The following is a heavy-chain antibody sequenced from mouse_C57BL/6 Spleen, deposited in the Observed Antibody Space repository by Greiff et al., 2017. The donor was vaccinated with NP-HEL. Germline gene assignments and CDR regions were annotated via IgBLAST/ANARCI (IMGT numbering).Heavy chain of an antibody. V-gene: IGHV1-74*01. CDR3: AIWEYYYGSSYEGCAY. Sequence: VQLQQPGAELVKPGASVKVSCKASGYTFTSYWMHWVKQRPGQGLEWIGRIHPSDSDTNYNQKFKGKATLTVDKSSSTAYMQRSSLTYEDSAVYNGAIWEYYYGSSYEGCAYWGQGTLVTVSA. D-gene: IGHD1-1*01. J-gene: IGHJ3*01. CDR2: IHPSDSDT. CDR1: GYTFTSYW.